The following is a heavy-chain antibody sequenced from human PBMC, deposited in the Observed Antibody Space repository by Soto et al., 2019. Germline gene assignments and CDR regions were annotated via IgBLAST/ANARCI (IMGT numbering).Heavy chain of an antibody. CDR2: ISHDGTSR. D-gene: IGHD2-21*01. V-gene: IGHV3-30-3*01. CDR3: VRSSVVPTPDFAY. J-gene: IGHJ4*02. Sequence: VSVISHDGTSRYYADSVKGRVTISRDNSKSMVFVQMNSLGVEDTAVYYCVRSSVVPTPDFAYWGQGTLVTVSS.